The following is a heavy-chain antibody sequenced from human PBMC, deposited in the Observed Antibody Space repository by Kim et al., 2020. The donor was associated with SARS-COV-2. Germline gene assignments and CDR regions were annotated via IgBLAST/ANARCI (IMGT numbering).Heavy chain of an antibody. CDR3: ARVDTTMAPAS. CDR1: GDSISNGNSY. Sequence: SETLSLTCGVSGDSISNGNSYWSWIRQAPGKGLEWLGYIFYNGKTYYNPSLKSRLSLSVDTSKNQFAVRLASVTPADTALYFCARVDTTMAPASWGQGAQVTVSS. J-gene: IGHJ5*02. V-gene: IGHV4-30-4*08. CDR2: IFYNGKT. D-gene: IGHD3-10*01.